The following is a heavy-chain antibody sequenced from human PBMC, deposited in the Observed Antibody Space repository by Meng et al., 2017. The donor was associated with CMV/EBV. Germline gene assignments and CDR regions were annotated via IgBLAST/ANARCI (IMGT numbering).Heavy chain of an antibody. CDR3: AAYPQTMVRGVALWGAFDY. J-gene: IGHJ4*02. CDR1: GYTFTSYG. CDR2: ISAYNGNT. Sequence: VQLDESEAGVNKPGAPVKGSCKASGYTFTSYGISWVRQAPGQGLEWMGWISAYNGNTNYAQKLQGRVTMTTDTSTSTAYMELRSLRSDDTAVYYCAAYPQTMVRGVALWGAFDYWGQGTLVTVSS. D-gene: IGHD3-10*01. V-gene: IGHV1-18*01.